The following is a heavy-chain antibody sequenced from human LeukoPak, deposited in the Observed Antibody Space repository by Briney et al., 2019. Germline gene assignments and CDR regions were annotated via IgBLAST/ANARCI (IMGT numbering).Heavy chain of an antibody. CDR2: INPNSGGT. J-gene: IGHJ4*02. CDR3: ARGYYYDSSGFYYFDY. Sequence: AASVKVSCKASGYTFTGYYMHWVRQAPGQGLEWMGWINPNSGGTNYAQKFQGRVTMTRDTSISTAYMELSRLRSDDTAVYYCARGYYYDSSGFYYFDYWGQGTLVTVSS. CDR1: GYTFTGYY. D-gene: IGHD3-22*01. V-gene: IGHV1-2*02.